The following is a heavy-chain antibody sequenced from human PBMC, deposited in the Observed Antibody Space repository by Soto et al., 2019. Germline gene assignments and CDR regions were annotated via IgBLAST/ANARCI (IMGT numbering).Heavy chain of an antibody. Sequence: EVQLLESGGGLVQPGGSLRLTCAAAGFTFSSYAMSWVRQAPGKGLEWVSAISGSGGSTYYPDSVKGRFTISRDNSKNTLYLQMNSLRAEDTAVYYCAKGSSGWYGIMGYWGQGTLVTVSS. V-gene: IGHV3-23*01. CDR1: GFTFSSYA. CDR3: AKGSSGWYGIMGY. CDR2: ISGSGGST. J-gene: IGHJ4*02. D-gene: IGHD6-19*01.